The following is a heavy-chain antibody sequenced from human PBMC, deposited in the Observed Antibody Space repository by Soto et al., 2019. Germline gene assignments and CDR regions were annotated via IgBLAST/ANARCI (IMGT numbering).Heavy chain of an antibody. Sequence: GGSLRLSCAASGFTFSSYAMSWVRQAPGKGLEWVSAISGSGGSTYYADSVKGRFTISRDNSKNTLYLQMNSLRAEDTAVYYCAKDRSVADYGDYVYFDYWGQGTLVTVSS. D-gene: IGHD4-17*01. CDR1: GFTFSSYA. CDR3: AKDRSVADYGDYVYFDY. CDR2: ISGSGGST. J-gene: IGHJ4*02. V-gene: IGHV3-23*01.